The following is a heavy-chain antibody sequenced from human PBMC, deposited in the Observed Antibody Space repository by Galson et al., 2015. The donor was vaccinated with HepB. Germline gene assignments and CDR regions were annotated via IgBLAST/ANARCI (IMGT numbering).Heavy chain of an antibody. Sequence: SLRLSCAASGFTFSGSAIHWVRQASGRGLEWIGRIGSKDNSYATAYVASVRGRLTISRDDSENTAFLQLNSLKTDDTAVYYCTRMGDLSGYSSLWGQGTLVTVSS. V-gene: IGHV3-73*01. J-gene: IGHJ4*02. CDR2: IGSKDNSYAT. CDR1: GFTFSGSA. D-gene: IGHD6-13*01. CDR3: TRMGDLSGYSSL.